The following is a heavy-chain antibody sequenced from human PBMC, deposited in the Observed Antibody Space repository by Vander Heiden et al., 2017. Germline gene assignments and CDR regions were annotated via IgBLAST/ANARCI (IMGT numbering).Heavy chain of an antibody. D-gene: IGHD4-17*01. CDR3: ARDMFNYDDYEVAWLDALDI. CDR1: GFPLGSHG. CDR2: IWYDGSNK. V-gene: IGHV3-33*01. J-gene: IGHJ3*02. Sequence: QVQLVESGGGVVQPGRSLRLSCAASGFPLGSHGMHWVRQAPGKGLEWVAIIWYDGSNKYYANSVKGRFTISRDNSKNRLYLQMNSLRAEDTAIYYCARDMFNYDDYEVAWLDALDIWGQGTMVTVSS.